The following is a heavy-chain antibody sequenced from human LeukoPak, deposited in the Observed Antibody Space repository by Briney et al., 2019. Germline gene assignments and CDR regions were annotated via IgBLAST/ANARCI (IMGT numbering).Heavy chain of an antibody. CDR3: ARAGASFTMIDP. J-gene: IGHJ5*02. CDR1: GGSISSGDYY. V-gene: IGHV4-30-4*01. D-gene: IGHD2-2*01. Sequence: SETLSLTCTVSGGSISSGDYYWSWIRQPPGKGLEWIGYIYYSGSTYYNPSLKSRVTISVDTSKNQFSLKLSSVTAADTAVYYCARAGASFTMIDPWGQGTLVTVSS. CDR2: IYYSGST.